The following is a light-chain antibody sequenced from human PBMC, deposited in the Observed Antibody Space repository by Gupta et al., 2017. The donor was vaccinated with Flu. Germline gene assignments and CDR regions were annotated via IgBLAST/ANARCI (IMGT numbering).Light chain of an antibody. CDR3: SSYTSSSIRV. J-gene: IGLJ3*02. CDR2: EVS. Sequence: QSALTQPASVSGSPGQSITISCTGTSSDVGGYNYVSWYQQHPGKAPKLIIYEVSNRPSGVSNRFSGSKSGNMASLTISGLQAEDEADYYCSSYTSSSIRVFGGGTKVTVL. CDR1: SSDVGGYNY. V-gene: IGLV2-14*01.